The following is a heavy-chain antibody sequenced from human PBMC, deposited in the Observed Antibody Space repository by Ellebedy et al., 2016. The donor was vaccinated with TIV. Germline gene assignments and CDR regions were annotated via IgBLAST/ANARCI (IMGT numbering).Heavy chain of an antibody. D-gene: IGHD7-27*01. CDR3: ARAPPPRGDRSADAFDI. J-gene: IGHJ3*02. Sequence: AASVKVSCKASGYTFTSYCISWVRQAPGHGLEWLGRIIPILDITNYAQNFQGRVTITADKSTSTAYMELSSLRSEDTAVYYCARAPPPRGDRSADAFDIWGQGTMVTVSS. CDR2: IIPILDIT. CDR1: GYTFTSYC. V-gene: IGHV1-69*04.